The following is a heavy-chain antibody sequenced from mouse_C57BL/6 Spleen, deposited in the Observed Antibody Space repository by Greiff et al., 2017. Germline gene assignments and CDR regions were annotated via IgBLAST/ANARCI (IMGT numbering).Heavy chain of an antibody. J-gene: IGHJ4*01. CDR1: GFTFSDYG. D-gene: IGHD1-1*01. V-gene: IGHV5-17*01. CDR2: ISSGSSTI. Sequence: EVKLMESGGGLVKPGGSLKLSCAASGFTFSDYGMHWVRQAPEKGLEWVAYISSGSSTIYYADTVKGRFTISRDNAKNTLFLQMTSLRSEDTAMYYCARALYYYGSSSAMDYWGQGTSVTVSS. CDR3: ARALYYYGSSSAMDY.